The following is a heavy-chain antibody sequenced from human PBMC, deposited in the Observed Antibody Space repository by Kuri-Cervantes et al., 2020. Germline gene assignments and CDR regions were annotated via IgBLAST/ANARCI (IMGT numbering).Heavy chain of an antibody. CDR1: GYTFSNYA. Sequence: SVKVSCKASGYTFSNYAISWVRQAPGQGLEWMGGIIPNFGTANYAQKFQGRVTITTDESTSTAYMELRSLRSEDTAVYYCAIPGGIELRYNYYYMDVWGKGTTVTVSS. CDR3: AIPGGIELRYNYYYMDV. CDR2: IIPNFGTA. D-gene: IGHD2-8*01. V-gene: IGHV1-69*05. J-gene: IGHJ6*03.